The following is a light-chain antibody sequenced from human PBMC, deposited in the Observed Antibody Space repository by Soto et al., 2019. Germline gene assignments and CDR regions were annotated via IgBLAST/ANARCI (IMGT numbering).Light chain of an antibody. CDR2: GHS. Sequence: QSALTQPPSVSGAPGQRVTISCTGSSSNIGAGYDVHWYQQLPGTAPKLLIYGHSNRPSGVPDRFSGSKSGTPASLAITGLQAEDEADYYCQSYDSSLRGSVFGGGTKLTVL. CDR1: SSNIGAGYD. CDR3: QSYDSSLRGSV. V-gene: IGLV1-40*01. J-gene: IGLJ2*01.